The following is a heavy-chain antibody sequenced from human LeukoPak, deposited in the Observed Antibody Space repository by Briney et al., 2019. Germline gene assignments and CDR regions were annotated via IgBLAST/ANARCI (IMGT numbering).Heavy chain of an antibody. Sequence: PGRSLRLSCAASGFTFSSYGMHWVRQAPGKGLEWVAVISYDGSNKYYADSVKGRFTISRDNSKNTLYLQMNSLRAEDTAVYYCARIWGYWSHDYWGQGTLLTVSS. D-gene: IGHD2-8*02. CDR1: GFTFSSYG. CDR3: ARIWGYWSHDY. V-gene: IGHV3-30*03. CDR2: ISYDGSNK. J-gene: IGHJ4*02.